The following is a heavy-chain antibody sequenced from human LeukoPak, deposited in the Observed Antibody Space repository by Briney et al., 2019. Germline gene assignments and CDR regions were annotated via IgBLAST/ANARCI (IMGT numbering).Heavy chain of an antibody. CDR1: GGSISSGGYY. Sequence: SETLSLICTVPGGSISSGGYYWSWIRQHPGKGLEWIGYIYYSGSTYYNPSLKSRVTISVDTSKNQFSLKLSSVTAADTAVYYCAVAFGDRPFDYWGQGTLVSVSS. J-gene: IGHJ4*02. CDR3: AVAFGDRPFDY. CDR2: IYYSGST. V-gene: IGHV4-31*03. D-gene: IGHD3-10*01.